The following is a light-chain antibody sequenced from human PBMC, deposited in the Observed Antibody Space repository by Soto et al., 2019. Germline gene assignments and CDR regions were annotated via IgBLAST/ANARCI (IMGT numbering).Light chain of an antibody. CDR2: GAF. Sequence: GVSQSPCTLSLSPGERATLSCRASQIVSSTHLAWYQQKPGQAPRLLIYGAFSRAAGIPDRFSGGRSGTDFTFTISRLEPDDFAVYYCQQYGSSPFTFGQGTRLEIK. V-gene: IGKV3-20*01. J-gene: IGKJ5*01. CDR1: QIVSSTH. CDR3: QQYGSSPFT.